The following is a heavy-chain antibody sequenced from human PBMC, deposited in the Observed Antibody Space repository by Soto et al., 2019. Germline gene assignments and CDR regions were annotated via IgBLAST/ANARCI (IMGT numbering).Heavy chain of an antibody. CDR2: IIPILCIA. CDR3: ARDRYYGSGSYSGGYYCYGMDV. D-gene: IGHD3-10*01. Sequence: GPGLEWMGRIIPILCIANYAQKFQGRVTITADKSTSTAYMELSSLRSEDTAVYYCARDRYYGSGSYSGGYYCYGMDVWGQGTTVTVSS. V-gene: IGHV1-69*04. J-gene: IGHJ6*02.